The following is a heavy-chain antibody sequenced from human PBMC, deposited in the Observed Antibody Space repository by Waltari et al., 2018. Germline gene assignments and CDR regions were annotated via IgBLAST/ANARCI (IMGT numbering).Heavy chain of an antibody. J-gene: IGHJ4*02. CDR2: INHSGST. V-gene: IGHV4-34*01. CDR1: GGSFSGYY. Sequence: QGQLQQWGAGLLKPSETLSRTCAVYGGSFSGYYWSWIRQPPGKGLEWIGEINHSGSTNYNPSLKSRVTISVYTSKIQFSLKLSSVTAADTAVYYCARDYVWGSYRSSSHFDYWGQGTLVTVSS. D-gene: IGHD3-16*02. CDR3: ARDYVWGSYRSSSHFDY.